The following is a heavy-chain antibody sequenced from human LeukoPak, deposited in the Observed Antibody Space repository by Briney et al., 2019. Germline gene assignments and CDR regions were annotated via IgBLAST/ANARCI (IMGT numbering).Heavy chain of an antibody. CDR3: AKDAQRGFDYSNSLEY. V-gene: IGHV3-33*06. D-gene: IGHD4-11*01. CDR2: IWSDKSNK. CDR1: GFIFNHHA. Sequence: QAGGSLRLSCAASGFIFNHHAMHWVRQAPGQGLEWVAVIWSDKSNKFYADSVRGRFTISRDDSRKTVYLQMDTMTVEGTAVYYCAKDAQRGFDYSNSLEYWGQGALVTVAS. J-gene: IGHJ4*02.